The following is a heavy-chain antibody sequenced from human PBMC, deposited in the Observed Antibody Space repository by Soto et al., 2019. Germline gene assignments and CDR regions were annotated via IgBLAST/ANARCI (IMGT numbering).Heavy chain of an antibody. V-gene: IGHV1-69*01. J-gene: IGHJ6*02. CDR2: IIPIFGTA. CDR3: ARDPGDPPSYYYGMDV. Sequence: QVQLVQSGAEVKKPGSSVKVSCKASGGTFSSYAISWVRQAPGQGLEWMGGIIPIFGTANYAQKFQGRVTLTADESTSTASMELSSLRSEDTAVYYCARDPGDPPSYYYGMDVWGQGTTVTVSS. CDR1: GGTFSSYA.